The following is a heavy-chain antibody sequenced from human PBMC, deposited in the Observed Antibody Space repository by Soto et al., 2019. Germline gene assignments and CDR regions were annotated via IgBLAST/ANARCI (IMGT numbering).Heavy chain of an antibody. CDR3: ARPDFGDYWYFDL. Sequence: QDQLVQSGAEVKKPGSSVKVSCKASGGTFSSHTFSWVRQAPGQGLEWMGRIIPALGTATYAQKFQGRVTTTADESATTVYMELNSLRSEDTAVYYCARPDFGDYWYFDLWGRGPLVTVSS. J-gene: IGHJ2*01. V-gene: IGHV1-69*08. CDR2: IIPALGTA. D-gene: IGHD4-17*01. CDR1: GGTFSSHT.